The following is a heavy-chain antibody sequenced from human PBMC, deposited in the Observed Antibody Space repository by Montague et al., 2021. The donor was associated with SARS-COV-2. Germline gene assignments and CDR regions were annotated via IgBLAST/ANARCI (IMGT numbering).Heavy chain of an antibody. CDR3: ARDSSSGSDWYYYYGMDV. CDR2: IWYDGSKN. Sequence: SLRLSCPASGFTFSSYGTHWVRQAPGKGLEWVAIIWYDGSKNYYXDSVKGRFTISRDNSKNTLYLQMNTLRAEDTAVYYCARDSSSGSDWYYYYGMDVWGQGTTVTVSS. V-gene: IGHV3-33*01. D-gene: IGHD6-13*01. J-gene: IGHJ6*02. CDR1: GFTFSSYG.